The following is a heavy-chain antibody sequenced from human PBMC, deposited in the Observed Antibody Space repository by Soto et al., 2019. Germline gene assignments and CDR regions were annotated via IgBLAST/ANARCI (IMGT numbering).Heavy chain of an antibody. D-gene: IGHD3-22*01. J-gene: IGHJ6*02. Sequence: SETLSLTCTVSGGSISSYYWSWIRQPPGKGLEWIGYIYYSGSTNYNPSLKSRVTISVDTSKNQFSRKLSSVTAADTAVYYCARHPSRRYYDSSGYYYPLVYGMDVWGQGTTVTVSS. V-gene: IGHV4-59*08. CDR1: GGSISSYY. CDR2: IYYSGST. CDR3: ARHPSRRYYDSSGYYYPLVYGMDV.